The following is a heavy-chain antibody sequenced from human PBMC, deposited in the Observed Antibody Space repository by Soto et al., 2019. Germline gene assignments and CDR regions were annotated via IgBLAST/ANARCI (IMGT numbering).Heavy chain of an antibody. Sequence: GGSLRLSCAASGFTFSSFGMQWVRQAPGKGLEWVAGISYDGSNKYYEDSVKGRFTISRDNSKNMIYLQMNGLRAEDTAVYYCAKDTSKYSSNWPAYYGMDVWGQGTTVTVSS. CDR3: AKDTSKYSSNWPAYYGMDV. V-gene: IGHV3-30*18. J-gene: IGHJ6*02. D-gene: IGHD6-13*01. CDR1: GFTFSSFG. CDR2: ISYDGSNK.